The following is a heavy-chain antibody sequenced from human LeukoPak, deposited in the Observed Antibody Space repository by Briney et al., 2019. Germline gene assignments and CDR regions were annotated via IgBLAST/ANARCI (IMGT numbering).Heavy chain of an antibody. V-gene: IGHV3-48*02. Sequence: GGSLRLSCAASGFTFSGYSMSWVRQAPGKGLEWVSYISSSSSAMYYADSMKGRFTISRDNAKNSLYLQMNNLRDEDTAVYYCARGSGNSFDYWGQGALDTVSS. CDR3: ARGSGNSFDY. CDR2: ISSSSSAM. CDR1: GFTFSGYS. J-gene: IGHJ4*02. D-gene: IGHD3-10*01.